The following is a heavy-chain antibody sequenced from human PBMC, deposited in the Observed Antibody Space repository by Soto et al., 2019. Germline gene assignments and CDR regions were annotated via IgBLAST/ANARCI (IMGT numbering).Heavy chain of an antibody. D-gene: IGHD4-17*01. CDR3: ARTTVTTPKYFDY. Sequence: PGESLKISCKGSGYSFSTYWIGWVRQMPGKGLEWMGIIYPGDSDTRYSPSFQGQVTISADKSINTAYLQWSSLKASDTAMYYCARTTVTTPKYFDYWGQGTLVTAPQ. V-gene: IGHV5-51*01. CDR1: GYSFSTYW. CDR2: IYPGDSDT. J-gene: IGHJ4*02.